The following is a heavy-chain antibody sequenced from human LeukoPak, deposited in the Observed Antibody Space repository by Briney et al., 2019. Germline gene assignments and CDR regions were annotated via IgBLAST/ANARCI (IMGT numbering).Heavy chain of an antibody. J-gene: IGHJ5*02. V-gene: IGHV4-59*08. CDR1: GGSISSYY. D-gene: IGHD3-3*01. CDR2: ICYSGST. Sequence: PSETLSLTCTVSGGSISSYYWSWIRQPPGKGLEWIGYICYSGSTYYNPSLKSRVTISVDTSKNQFSLKLSSVTAADTAVYYCARSWYYDFWSGLNWFDPWGQGTLVTVSS. CDR3: ARSWYYDFWSGLNWFDP.